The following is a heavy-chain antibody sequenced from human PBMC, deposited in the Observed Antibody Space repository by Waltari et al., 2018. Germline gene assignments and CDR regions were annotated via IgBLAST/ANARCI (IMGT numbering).Heavy chain of an antibody. CDR3: AKDVPSVRWGFADPLNWFDP. D-gene: IGHD3-10*01. Sequence: EVQLVESGGGLVQPGGSLRLYCAASGFTFSSYAMSWVRQAPGQGLEWVSAISGSGGSTYYADSVKGRFTISRDNSKNTLYLQMNSLRAEDTAVYYCAKDVPSVRWGFADPLNWFDPWGQGTLVTVSS. V-gene: IGHV3-23*04. CDR2: ISGSGGST. CDR1: GFTFSSYA. J-gene: IGHJ5*02.